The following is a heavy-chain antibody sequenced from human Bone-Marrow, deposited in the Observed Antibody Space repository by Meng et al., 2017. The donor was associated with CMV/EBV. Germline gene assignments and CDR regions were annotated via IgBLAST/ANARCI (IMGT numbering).Heavy chain of an antibody. CDR2: IIPIFGTA. V-gene: IGHV1-69*05. CDR3: ASSGNPHASYYYYGMDD. Sequence: SVKVSCKASGDTFSSYAISWVRQAPGQGLEWMGGIIPIFGTANYAQKFQGRVTITTDESTSTAYMELSSLRSEDTAVYYLASSGNPHASYYYYGMDDWGQGTTVTGSS. CDR1: GDTFSSYA. D-gene: IGHD1-26*01. J-gene: IGHJ6*02.